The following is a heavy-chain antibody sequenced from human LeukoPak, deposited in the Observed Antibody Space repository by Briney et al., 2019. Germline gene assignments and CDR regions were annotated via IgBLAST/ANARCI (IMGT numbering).Heavy chain of an antibody. CDR2: ISWNSGSI. CDR3: AKDTD. CDR1: GFTLGNYA. Sequence: PGGSLRLSCVASGFTLGNYAMHWVRQAPGKGLEWVPGISWNSGSIGYADSVKGRFTISRDNAKNSLYPQMNSLRAEDTALYYCAKDTDWGQGTLVTVSS. V-gene: IGHV3-9*01. J-gene: IGHJ4*02.